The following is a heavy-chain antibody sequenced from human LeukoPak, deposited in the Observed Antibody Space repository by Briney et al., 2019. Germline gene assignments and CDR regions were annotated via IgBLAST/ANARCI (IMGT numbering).Heavy chain of an antibody. CDR2: ISGSGGST. J-gene: IGHJ4*02. CDR3: AKDDKGSYYLD. D-gene: IGHD1-26*01. V-gene: IGHV3-23*01. CDR1: GFTLSSYA. Sequence: GGSLRLSCAASGFTLSSYAMGWVRQAPGKGLEWVSAISGSGGSTYYADSVKGRFTISRDNSKSTLYLQMNSLRAEDTAVYYCAKDDKGSYYLDWGQGTLVTVSS.